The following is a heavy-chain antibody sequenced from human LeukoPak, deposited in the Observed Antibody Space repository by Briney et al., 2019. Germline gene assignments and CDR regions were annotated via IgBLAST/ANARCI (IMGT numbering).Heavy chain of an antibody. CDR1: GFTFNSYV. J-gene: IGHJ4*02. CDR2: IRGSGGTT. Sequence: PGGSLRLSCAASGFTFNSYVMSWVRQAPGKGLEWVSAIRGSGGTTYYADSVKGRFTNSRDNSKNTVYLQMNSLRAEDTAIYYCTDSRDYNGRFDYWGQGTLVTVSS. D-gene: IGHD3-22*01. CDR3: TDSRDYNGRFDY. V-gene: IGHV3-23*01.